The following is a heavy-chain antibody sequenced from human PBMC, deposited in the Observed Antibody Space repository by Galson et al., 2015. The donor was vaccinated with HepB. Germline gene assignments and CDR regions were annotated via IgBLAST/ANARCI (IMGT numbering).Heavy chain of an antibody. Sequence: SVKVSCKASGYTFTSYDINWVRQATGQGLEWMGWMNPNSGNTGYAQKFQGRVTMTRNTSISTAYMELSSLRSEDTAVYYCARAPGIAVAGTENWFDPWGQGTLVTVSS. CDR1: GYTFTSYD. D-gene: IGHD6-19*01. CDR2: MNPNSGNT. CDR3: ARAPGIAVAGTENWFDP. J-gene: IGHJ5*02. V-gene: IGHV1-8*01.